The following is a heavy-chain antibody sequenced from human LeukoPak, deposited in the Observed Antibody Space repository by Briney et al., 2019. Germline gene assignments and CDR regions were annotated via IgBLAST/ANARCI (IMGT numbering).Heavy chain of an antibody. J-gene: IGHJ2*01. Sequence: SETLSLTCAVYGGSFSGYYWSRLRQTPGKGLEWLGEINHGGSTNYNPSLESRVTVSVDTSKNQFSLKLSSVTAADTAVYYCARSIEVAGYWYFDLWGRGTLVTVSS. CDR2: INHGGST. D-gene: IGHD6-19*01. CDR3: ARSIEVAGYWYFDL. CDR1: GGSFSGYY. V-gene: IGHV4-34*01.